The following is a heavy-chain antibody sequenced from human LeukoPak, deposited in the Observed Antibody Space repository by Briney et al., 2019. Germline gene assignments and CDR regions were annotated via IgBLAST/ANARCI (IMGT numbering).Heavy chain of an antibody. CDR1: GFTFSDSW. CDR2: MNQDGSAK. Sequence: GGSLRLSCAASGFTFSDSWMSWVRQAPGKGLEWVANMNQDGSAKDYVDSVKGRFTISRDNARNSLYLQMSSLRAEDTAVYYCATYTHWVAGDVWGQGSTVTVSS. CDR3: ATYTHWVAGDV. J-gene: IGHJ6*02. D-gene: IGHD3-16*01. V-gene: IGHV3-7*01.